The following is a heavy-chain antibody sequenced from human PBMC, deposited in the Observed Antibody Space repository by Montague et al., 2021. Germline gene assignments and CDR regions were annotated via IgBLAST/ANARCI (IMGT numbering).Heavy chain of an antibody. V-gene: IGHV4-31*03. J-gene: IGHJ4*02. D-gene: IGHD5-12*01. CDR3: ARGGFATGAFDY. CDR2: MDYSGST. CDR1: GESLSSVGYS. Sequence: TLSLTCTVYGESLSSVGYSWTWIPQHPGKGLEWIGYMDYSGSTYYNLSLKSRVTTAGDTSKNQFSLRLTSATAADTAVYYCARGGFATGAFDYWGQGTLVTVSS.